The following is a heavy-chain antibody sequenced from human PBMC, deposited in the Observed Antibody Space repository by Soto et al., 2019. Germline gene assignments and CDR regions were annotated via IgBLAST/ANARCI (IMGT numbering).Heavy chain of an antibody. D-gene: IGHD4-17*01. CDR3: AREINYGDSPLFAFDI. J-gene: IGHJ3*02. CDR2: IIPICGTA. V-gene: IGHV1-69*13. CDR1: GGTFSSYA. Sequence: ASVKVSCKASGGTFSSYAISWVRQAPGQGLEWMGGIIPICGTANYAPKFQGRVTITADESTSTAYMELSSLRSEDTAVYYCAREINYGDSPLFAFDIWGQGTMVTVSS.